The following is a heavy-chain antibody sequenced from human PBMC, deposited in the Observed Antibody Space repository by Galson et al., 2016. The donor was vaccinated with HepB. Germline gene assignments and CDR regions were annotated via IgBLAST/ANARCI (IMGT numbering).Heavy chain of an antibody. J-gene: IGHJ2*01. Sequence: SLRLSCAASGFSVSGNYMSWVRQAPGKGLEWVSVLYPDGRTYYEDSVKDRFTISRDNSKNLLFLQMNSLRAEDTAVYYCAKNSGWYGNGYFDLWGRGTLLTVSS. CDR2: LYPDGRT. D-gene: IGHD6-19*01. CDR1: GFSVSGNY. CDR3: AKNSGWYGNGYFDL. V-gene: IGHV3-66*01.